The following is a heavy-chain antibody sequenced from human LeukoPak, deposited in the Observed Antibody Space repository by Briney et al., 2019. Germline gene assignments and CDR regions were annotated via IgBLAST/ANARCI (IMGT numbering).Heavy chain of an antibody. CDR3: ARVAPAAILYYYYYYMDV. CDR1: GFTFSSYS. CDR2: ISSSSSYI. Sequence: GGSLRLSCAASGFTFSSYSMNWVRQAPGKGLEWVSSISSSSSYIYYADSVKGRFTISRDNAKNSLNLQMNSLRAEDTAVYYCARVAPAAILYYYYYYMDVWGKGTTVTVSS. V-gene: IGHV3-21*01. D-gene: IGHD2-2*02. J-gene: IGHJ6*03.